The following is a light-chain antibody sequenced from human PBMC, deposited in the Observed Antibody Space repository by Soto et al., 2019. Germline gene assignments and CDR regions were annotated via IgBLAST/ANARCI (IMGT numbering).Light chain of an antibody. J-gene: IGLJ2*01. CDR1: STNVGRNT. CDR3: AAWDVSLNGQV. CDR2: DNN. V-gene: IGLV1-44*01. Sequence: QSVLTQPPSASGTPGQRVTISCSGGSTNVGRNTVNWYQQLPGTAPKLLISDNNQRPSGVPDRFSGSKSGTSASLAISGLQSEDEADYCCAAWDVSLNGQVFGGGTKLTVL.